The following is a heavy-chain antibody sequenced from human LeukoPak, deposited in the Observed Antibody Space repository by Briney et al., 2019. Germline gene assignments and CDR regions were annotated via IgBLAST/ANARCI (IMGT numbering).Heavy chain of an antibody. J-gene: IGHJ5*02. D-gene: IGHD4-11*01. Sequence: GGSLRLSCAASGFTFSSDSMNWVRQAPGKGLEWVSSISSSSSYIYYADSVKGRFTISRDNAKNSLYLQMNSLRAEDTAVYYCARGGVTTNWFDPWGQGTLVTVSS. CDR3: ARGGVTTNWFDP. CDR1: GFTFSSDS. CDR2: ISSSSSYI. V-gene: IGHV3-21*01.